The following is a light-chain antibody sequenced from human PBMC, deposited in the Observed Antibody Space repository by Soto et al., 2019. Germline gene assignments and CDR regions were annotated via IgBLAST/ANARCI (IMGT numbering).Light chain of an antibody. J-gene: IGKJ4*01. CDR1: QSVLYKSNNKNY. CDR3: QQYYSPLALT. CDR2: WAS. V-gene: IGKV4-1*01. Sequence: DIVMTQSPDSLAVSLGERATINCKSSQSVLYKSNNKNYLAWYQHKPGQPPKLLIDWASTRESGVPDRFSGSGSGTAVTVTISGLQAEDGDGYYCQQYYSPLALTFGGWTKVEIK.